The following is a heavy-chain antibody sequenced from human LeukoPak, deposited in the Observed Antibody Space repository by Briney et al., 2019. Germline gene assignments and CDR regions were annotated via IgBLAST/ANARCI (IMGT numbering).Heavy chain of an antibody. CDR2: ISWNSDSI. D-gene: IGHD1-1*01. J-gene: IGHJ4*02. CDR1: GFTFDDYA. Sequence: GGSLRLSCAASGFTFDDYAMHWVRQAPGKGLEWVSGISWNSDSIGYADSVKGRFTISRDNAKNSLYLQMNSLRAEDTALYYCANIPTGLWGQGTLVTVSS. CDR3: ANIPTGL. V-gene: IGHV3-9*01.